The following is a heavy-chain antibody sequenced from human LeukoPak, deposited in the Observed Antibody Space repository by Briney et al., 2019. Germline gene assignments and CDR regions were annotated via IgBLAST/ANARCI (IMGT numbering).Heavy chain of an antibody. CDR3: AKDRRQLLNNFYMDV. Sequence: GGSLRLSCAASGFTFSSYEMNWVRQAPGKGLEWVSYISSSGSTIYYADSVKGRFTISRDNAKNSLYLQMNSLRAEDTAVFYCAKDRRQLLNNFYMDVWGKGTTVTVSS. CDR1: GFTFSSYE. CDR2: ISSSGSTI. D-gene: IGHD5-24*01. V-gene: IGHV3-48*03. J-gene: IGHJ6*03.